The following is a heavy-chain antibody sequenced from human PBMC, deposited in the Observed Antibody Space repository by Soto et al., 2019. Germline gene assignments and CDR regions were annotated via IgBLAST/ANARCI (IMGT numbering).Heavy chain of an antibody. CDR2: IYSGGST. V-gene: IGHV3-53*04. CDR1: GFTVSSNY. Sequence: EVQLVESGGGLVQPGGSLRLSCAASGFTVSSNYMSWVRQAPGKGLEWVSVIYSGGSTYYADSVKGRFTISRHDSKNTVYRQRTSPTAAATAVYYCARGYGSSWRLFHLWGRGTLVTISS. J-gene: IGHJ2*01. D-gene: IGHD6-13*01. CDR3: ARGYGSSWRLFHL.